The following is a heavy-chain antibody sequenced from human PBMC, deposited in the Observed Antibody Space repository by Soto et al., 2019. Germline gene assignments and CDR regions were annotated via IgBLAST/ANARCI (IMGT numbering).Heavy chain of an antibody. CDR3: ARRAVVAVTGSLDNWLDP. CDR2: VYNSGST. CDR1: GGSITSYN. D-gene: IGHD2-21*01. Sequence: PSETLSLTCTVSGGSITSYNWNWLRQPPGKALEWIGYVYNSGSTNYNPSLKSRVTITVDTSKNQFSLKVNSVTAADTAVFYCARRAVVAVTGSLDNWLDPWGQGILVTVSS. V-gene: IGHV4-59*01. J-gene: IGHJ5*02.